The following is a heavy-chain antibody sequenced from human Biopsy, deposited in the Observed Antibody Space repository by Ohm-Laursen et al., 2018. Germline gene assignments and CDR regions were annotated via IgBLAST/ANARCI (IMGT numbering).Heavy chain of an antibody. J-gene: IGHJ4*02. CDR2: IYLDGNT. Sequence: SLRLSCTDAVFIDSTTYMCWVRQTAGKGLEWVSIIYLDGNTYYTDSVKGRFTISRDNSKNALYLQMNSLRPADTAKYYCVRGRAYWGQGTLVTFSS. CDR3: VRGRAY. CDR1: VFIDSTTY. V-gene: IGHV3-53*01.